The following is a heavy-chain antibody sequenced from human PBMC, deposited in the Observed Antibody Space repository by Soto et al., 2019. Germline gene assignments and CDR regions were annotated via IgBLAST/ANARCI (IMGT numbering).Heavy chain of an antibody. CDR1: GGTFSSYA. V-gene: IGHV1-69*01. CDR3: ASRYSSSGLGYYYYGMDV. Sequence: QVQLVQSGAEVKKPGSSVKVSCKASGGTFSSYAISWVRQAPGQGLEWMGGIIPIFGTANYAQKFQGRVTITADESTSTAYMELSSLRSEDTAVYYCASRYSSSGLGYYYYGMDVWGQGTTVTVSS. D-gene: IGHD6-6*01. J-gene: IGHJ6*02. CDR2: IIPIFGTA.